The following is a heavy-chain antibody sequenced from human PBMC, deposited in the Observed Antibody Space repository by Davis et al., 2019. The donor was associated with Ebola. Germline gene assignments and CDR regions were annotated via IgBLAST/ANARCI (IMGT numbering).Heavy chain of an antibody. V-gene: IGHV4-59*12. CDR1: GGSISTYY. J-gene: IGHJ6*03. CDR3: ARVSWYYYYYYMDV. Sequence: PSETLSLTCTVSGGSISTYYWSWIRQPPGKGLEWIGFISYSGSTNYNPSLKSRVTISVDMSKNQFSLKLSSVTAADTAVYYCARVSWYYYYYYMDVWGKGTTVTVSS. CDR2: ISYSGST. D-gene: IGHD1-1*01.